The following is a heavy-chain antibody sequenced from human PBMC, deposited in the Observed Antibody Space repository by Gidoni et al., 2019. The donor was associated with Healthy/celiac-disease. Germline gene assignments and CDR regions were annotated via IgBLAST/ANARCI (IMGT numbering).Heavy chain of an antibody. J-gene: IGHJ4*02. CDR2: ISGSGGST. V-gene: IGHV3-23*01. Sequence: EVQLLESGGGLVQPGGSLRLSCSASGFTFSSYAMSWVRQAPGKGLEGVSAISGSGGSTDYADSVKGRFTISRDNSKNPLYLQMSSLRAEDTAVYYGAKGVKTQLWSLFDYWGQGTLVTVSS. CDR3: AKGVKTQLWSLFDY. CDR1: GFTFSSYA. D-gene: IGHD5-18*01.